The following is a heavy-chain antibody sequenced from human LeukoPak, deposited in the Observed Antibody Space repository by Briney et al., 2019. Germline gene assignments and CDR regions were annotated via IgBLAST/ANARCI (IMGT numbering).Heavy chain of an antibody. J-gene: IGHJ4*02. CDR1: GGSISSGDYY. CDR3: AREGGHGKYYFDY. CDR2: IYYSGYT. D-gene: IGHD3-16*01. V-gene: IGHV4-30-4*01. Sequence: SQTLSLTCTVSGGSISSGDYYWNWIRQPPGKGLEWIGYIYYSGYTYYNPSLKSQITISIDTSKNQFSLKLNSVTAADTAVYYCAREGGHGKYYFDYWGQGTPVTVSS.